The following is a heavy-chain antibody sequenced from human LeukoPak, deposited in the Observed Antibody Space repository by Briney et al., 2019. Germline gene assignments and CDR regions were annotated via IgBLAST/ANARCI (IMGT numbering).Heavy chain of an antibody. CDR3: ARGAADRNTYFYYIDV. CDR1: GGSISSSSYY. D-gene: IGHD1-14*01. J-gene: IGHJ6*03. V-gene: IGHV4-39*01. Sequence: MPSETLSLTCTVSGGSISSSSYYWGWIRQPPGKGLEWLGSIYYTGNTYYNASLKSRVTISVDTSKNQFSLKITSVTAADTAVYYCARGAADRNTYFYYIDVWGEGTTVTVSS. CDR2: IYYTGNT.